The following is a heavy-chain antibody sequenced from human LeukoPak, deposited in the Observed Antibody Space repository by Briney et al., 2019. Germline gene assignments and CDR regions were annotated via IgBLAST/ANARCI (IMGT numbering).Heavy chain of an antibody. CDR3: TKNTHDY. Sequence: GESLTLSRAASGFTFSGSWMSWVRQARGKGLEGGATIKGDGSGKFSVDSVKGRFAMPRDDAKSSVFLQMGSLGSADTAVYYCTKNTHDYCGQATLVTVSS. J-gene: IGHJ4*02. D-gene: IGHD1/OR15-1a*01. V-gene: IGHV3-7*01. CDR2: IKGDGSGK. CDR1: GFTFSGSW.